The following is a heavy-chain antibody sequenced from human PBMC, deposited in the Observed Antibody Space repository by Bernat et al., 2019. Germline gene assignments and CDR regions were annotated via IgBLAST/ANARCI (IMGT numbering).Heavy chain of an antibody. CDR1: GFTFSSYA. CDR2: ISYDGSNK. J-gene: IGHJ6*02. CDR3: AREIQLWLSTYYYYYGMDV. D-gene: IGHD5-18*01. Sequence: QVQLVESGGGVVQPGRSLRLSCAASGFTFSSYAMHWVRQAPGKGLEWVAVISYDGSNKYYADSVKGRFTISRDNSKNTLYLQMNSLRAEDTAVYYCAREIQLWLSTYYYYYGMDVWGQGTTVTVSS. V-gene: IGHV3-30-3*01.